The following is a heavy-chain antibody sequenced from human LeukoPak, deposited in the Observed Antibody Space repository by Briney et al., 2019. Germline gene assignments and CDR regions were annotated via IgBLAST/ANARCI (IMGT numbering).Heavy chain of an antibody. D-gene: IGHD1-26*01. Sequence: GGSLRLSCAASGFTFSSYWMSWVRQAPGKGLEWVSAISGSGGDRYYADSVKGRFTISRDNSKNTVYLQMNSLRADDTAVYYCARLRSPGDFDYWGQGTLVTVSS. V-gene: IGHV3-23*01. J-gene: IGHJ4*02. CDR1: GFTFSSYW. CDR3: ARLRSPGDFDY. CDR2: ISGSGGDR.